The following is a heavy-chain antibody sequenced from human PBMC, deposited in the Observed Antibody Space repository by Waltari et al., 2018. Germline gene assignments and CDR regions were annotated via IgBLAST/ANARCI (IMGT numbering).Heavy chain of an antibody. CDR2: ITLNSGSL. CDR3: AKDXGADVYNQYXXDYGMDV. J-gene: IGHJ6*02. D-gene: IGHD1-1*01. Sequence: XXVESGGGLVKPGRSLRLXCAASGFTFXDYAMPXVRQAPGKGLEWVAGITLNSGSLVYADSVXGRFIISRXNAKXSLXLQXXXVXPDDTALXXXAKDXGADVYNQYXXDYGMDVXGQGTPVTVXS. V-gene: IGHV3-9*01. CDR1: GFTFXDYA.